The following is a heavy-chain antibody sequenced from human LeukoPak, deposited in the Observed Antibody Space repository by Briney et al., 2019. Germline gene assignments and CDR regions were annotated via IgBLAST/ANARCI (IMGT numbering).Heavy chain of an antibody. J-gene: IGHJ4*02. CDR1: GYSISSGYY. V-gene: IGHV4-38-2*02. CDR3: VREGPIRFLEQIDY. Sequence: PSETLSLTCTLSGYSISSGYYWGWIRQPPGKGLEWIGSIYHTGSTSYNPSLESRVPISLDLSKNQFSLRLSSVTAADTALYYCVREGPIRFLEQIDYWGQGTLVTVSS. D-gene: IGHD3-3*01. CDR2: IYHTGST.